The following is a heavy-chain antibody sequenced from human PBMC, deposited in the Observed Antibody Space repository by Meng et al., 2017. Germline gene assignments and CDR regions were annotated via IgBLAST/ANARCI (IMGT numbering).Heavy chain of an antibody. CDR2: IIPIFGTA. D-gene: IGHD2-8*01. V-gene: IGHV1-69*12. CDR1: GGTFSSYA. J-gene: IGHJ4*02. CDR3: ASPYCTNGVCSPEY. Sequence: QVQSGQSGAGVKKPGSSVKVSCKASGGTFSSYAISWVRQAPGQGLEWMGGIIPIFGTANYAQKFQGRVTITADESTSTAYMELSSLRSEDTAVYYCASPYCTNGVCSPEYWGQGTLVTVSS.